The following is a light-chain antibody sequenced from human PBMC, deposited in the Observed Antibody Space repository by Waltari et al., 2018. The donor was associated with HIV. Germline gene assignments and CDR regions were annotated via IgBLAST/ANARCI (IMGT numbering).Light chain of an antibody. CDR1: QSVSSY. CDR3: QHTYRTPHT. CDR2: AAS. Sequence: EIVLTQSPATLSLSPGERATLSCRASQSVSSYLAWYQQKPGQAPRLLIYAASNRASGIPARFSASGSGTDFTLTINSLPPDDSATYYCQHTYRTPHTFGQGTKVEIK. J-gene: IGKJ2*01. V-gene: IGKV3-11*01.